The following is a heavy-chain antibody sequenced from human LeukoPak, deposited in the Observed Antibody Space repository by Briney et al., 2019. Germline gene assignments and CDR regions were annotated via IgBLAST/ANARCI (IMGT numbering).Heavy chain of an antibody. CDR2: ISGSGGST. V-gene: IGHV3-23*01. D-gene: IGHD2-15*01. CDR1: GFSFSDYA. J-gene: IGHJ4*02. CDR3: ANARGSGTVEYYFDY. Sequence: PGGSLRLSCAASGFSFSDYAMTWVRQAPGKGLEWVSAISGSGGSTYYADSVKGRFTISRDNSKNTLYLQMNSLRAEDTAVYYCANARGSGTVEYYFDYWGQGTLVTVSS.